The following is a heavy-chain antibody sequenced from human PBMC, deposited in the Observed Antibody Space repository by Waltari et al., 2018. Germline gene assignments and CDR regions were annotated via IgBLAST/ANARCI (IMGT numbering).Heavy chain of an antibody. Sequence: EVQLVETGGGLIQPGGSLRLSCAASGFTVSSNYMSWVRQAPGKGLELVSVIYSGGSTYYADSVKGRFTISRDNSKNTLYLQMNSLRAEDTAVYYCARGGDILTGYYGGGTFDIWGQGTMVTVSS. CDR2: IYSGGST. CDR1: GFTVSSNY. CDR3: ARGGDILTGYYGGGTFDI. D-gene: IGHD3-9*01. J-gene: IGHJ3*02. V-gene: IGHV3-53*02.